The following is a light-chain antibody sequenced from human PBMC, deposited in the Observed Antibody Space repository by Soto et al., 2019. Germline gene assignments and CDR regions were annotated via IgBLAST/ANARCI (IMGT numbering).Light chain of an antibody. CDR1: QSVSSY. J-gene: IGKJ3*01. V-gene: IGKV3-11*01. CDR2: DAS. CDR3: QQRSDWPLT. Sequence: EIVLTQSPATLSLSPGERASLSCSASQSVSSYLAWYHGYPGQAPRLPIYDASNRATGIPARFSGSGSGTDFTLTISSLEPEDFAVYYCQQRSDWPLTFGPGTKVDSK.